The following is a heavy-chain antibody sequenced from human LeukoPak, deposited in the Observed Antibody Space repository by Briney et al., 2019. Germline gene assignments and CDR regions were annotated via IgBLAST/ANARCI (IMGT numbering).Heavy chain of an antibody. J-gene: IGHJ3*02. Sequence: GGSLRLSCAASGFTFGDYAMHWVRQAPGKGLEWVSGISWNSGSIVYVDSVKGRFTISRDNAKNSLYLQMNSLRAEDMALYYCAKLRSGSFDIWGQGTMVTVSS. CDR1: GFTFGDYA. CDR2: ISWNSGSI. V-gene: IGHV3-9*03. CDR3: AKLRSGSFDI.